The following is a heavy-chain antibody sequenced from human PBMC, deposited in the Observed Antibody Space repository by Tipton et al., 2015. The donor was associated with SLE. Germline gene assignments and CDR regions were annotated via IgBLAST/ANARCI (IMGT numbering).Heavy chain of an antibody. Sequence: TLSLTCTVSDGSISSYYWSWIRQPPGKGLEWIGYIYYGNTKYNPSLKSRVTISVDTSKNQFSLKLSSVTAADTAVYYCASGILTGYAAFDIWGPGTMVTVSS. CDR3: ASGILTGYAAFDI. CDR1: DGSISSYY. V-gene: IGHV4-59*12. D-gene: IGHD3-9*01. CDR2: IYYGNT. J-gene: IGHJ3*02.